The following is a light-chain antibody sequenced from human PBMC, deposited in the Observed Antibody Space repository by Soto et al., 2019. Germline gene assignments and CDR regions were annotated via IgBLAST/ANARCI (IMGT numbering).Light chain of an antibody. CDR2: DGS. J-gene: IGKJ1*01. V-gene: IGKV1-5*03. CDR3: LQYQTYSRT. Sequence: DIQMTQSPSTLSASIGDRIIITCRASQSINTWLAWYQQKPGEAPKLLIYDGSTLARGVPSRFSGSGSETEFTLTISRLQPDDFATFYCLQYQTYSRTFGQGTKVEV. CDR1: QSINTW.